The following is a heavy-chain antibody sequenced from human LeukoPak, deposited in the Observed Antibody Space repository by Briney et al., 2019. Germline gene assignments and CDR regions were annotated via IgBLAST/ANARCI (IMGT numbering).Heavy chain of an antibody. CDR3: ARHGSYDSSGYRYGMDV. D-gene: IGHD3-22*01. CDR2: IYYSGST. V-gene: IGHV4-59*08. Sequence: SETLSLTCTVSGGSISSYYWSWIRQPPGKGLEWIGYIYYSGSTNYNPSLKSRVTISVDTSKNQFSLKLSSVTAADTAVYYCARHGSYDSSGYRYGMDVWGQGTTVTVSS. J-gene: IGHJ6*02. CDR1: GGSISSYY.